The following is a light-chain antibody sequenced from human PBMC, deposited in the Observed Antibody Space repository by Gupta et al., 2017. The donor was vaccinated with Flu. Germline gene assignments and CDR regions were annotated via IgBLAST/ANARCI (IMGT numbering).Light chain of an antibody. Sequence: QSALPHPASVLGSPAHSITISCTAPRRAIGGYNHSSWYLQHPGKAPNLMIYEVTNRPSGVSNRFSGSKSGNTASLTVSGLQAEDEADYFCGSYTSSSTWVFGGGTKLTVL. J-gene: IGLJ3*02. CDR3: GSYTSSSTWV. CDR2: EVT. CDR1: RRAIGGYNH. V-gene: IGLV2-14*01.